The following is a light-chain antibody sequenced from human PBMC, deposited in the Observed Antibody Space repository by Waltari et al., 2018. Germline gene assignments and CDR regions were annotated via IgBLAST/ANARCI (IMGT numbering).Light chain of an antibody. V-gene: IGKV1-9*01. CDR2: AAS. Sequence: SASVGDRVTITCRASQGISSYLAWYQQKPGKAPKLLIYAASTLQSGVPSRFSGSGSGTDFTLTISLQPEDFAAYYCQQLNSYPLTFGGGTKVEIK. CDR3: QQLNSYPLT. CDR1: QGISSY. J-gene: IGKJ4*01.